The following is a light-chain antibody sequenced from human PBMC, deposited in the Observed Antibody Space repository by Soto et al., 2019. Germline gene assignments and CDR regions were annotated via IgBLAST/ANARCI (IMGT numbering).Light chain of an antibody. V-gene: IGLV2-14*01. CDR2: EVS. CDR3: SSYTSSSTLV. J-gene: IGLJ2*01. CDR1: SSDVGGYNY. Sequence: QSVLTQPASVSGSPGQSITISCTGTSSDVGGYNYVSWYQQHPGKAPKLMIYEVSNRPSGVSNRFSGSKSGNTASLTISGLQAEDVADYYCSSYTSSSTLVFGGGTKLTVL.